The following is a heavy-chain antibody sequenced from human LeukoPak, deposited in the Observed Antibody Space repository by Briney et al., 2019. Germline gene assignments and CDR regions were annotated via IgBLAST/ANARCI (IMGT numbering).Heavy chain of an antibody. CDR1: GGTFSSYA. Sequence: SVKVSCKASGGTFSSYAISWVRQAPGQGLEWMGGIIPIFGTANYAQKFQGRVTITADESTSAAYMELSSLRSEDTAVYYCARDRSYDSSGYYLSPWGQGTLVTVSS. V-gene: IGHV1-69*13. CDR3: ARDRSYDSSGYYLSP. CDR2: IIPIFGTA. J-gene: IGHJ5*02. D-gene: IGHD3-22*01.